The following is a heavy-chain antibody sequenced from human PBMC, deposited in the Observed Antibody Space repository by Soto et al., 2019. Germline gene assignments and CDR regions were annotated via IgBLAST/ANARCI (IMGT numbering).Heavy chain of an antibody. J-gene: IGHJ4*02. CDR1: GGSIGTYY. CDR3: ARNPGYYDILTGYTTYYFDY. CDR2: IYYRGNT. Sequence: QVQLQESGPGLVKPSETLSLTCTVSGGSIGTYYWSLIRQPPGKGLEWVGYIYYRGNTDYNPSLKCRVTISLDRPKSQFSLKLSSVTAADTAVYYCARNPGYYDILTGYTTYYFDYWGQGILVTVSS. D-gene: IGHD3-9*01. V-gene: IGHV4-59*08.